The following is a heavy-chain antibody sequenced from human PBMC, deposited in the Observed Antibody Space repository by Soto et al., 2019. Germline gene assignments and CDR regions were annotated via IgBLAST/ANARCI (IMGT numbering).Heavy chain of an antibody. V-gene: IGHV1-2*04. CDR3: ARGGYSSSYHGYDY. CDR2: ISPRSVGT. CDR1: GYSFTGNY. D-gene: IGHD6-13*01. J-gene: IGHJ4*02. Sequence: QVQLVQSGAEVKKPGASVKVSCRTSGYSFTGNYIHWVRQAPGQGLERMGWISPRSVGTKYAQKFQGWVTMTRDTSISTVYMELSRLRSDDTAVYYCARGGYSSSYHGYDYWGQGTLVTVSS.